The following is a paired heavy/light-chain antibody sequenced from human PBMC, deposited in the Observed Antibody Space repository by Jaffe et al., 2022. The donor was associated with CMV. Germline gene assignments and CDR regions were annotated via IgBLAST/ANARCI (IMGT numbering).Light chain of an antibody. CDR1: KLGEKF. CDR2: QDS. CDR3: QTWDSSTYVV. V-gene: IGLV3-1*01. J-gene: IGLJ2*01. Sequence: SYELTQPPSVSVSPGQTASITCSGDKLGEKFACWYQQKSGQSPVLVIYQDSKRPSGIPERFSGSNSGNTATLTISGTQAMDEAEYFCQTWDSSTYVVFGGGTKLTVL.
Heavy chain of an antibody. J-gene: IGHJ4*02. CDR3: ANWEDIVATDYFDY. D-gene: IGHD5-12*01. Sequence: EVQLVESGGGLVQPGGSLRLSCAASGFTFSSYAMSWVRQAPGKGLEWVSGISDSGTNTYYADSVKGRFTISRDNSKNTLSLQMNSLRVEDTAVYYCANWEDIVATDYFDYWGQGTLVTVSS. CDR2: ISDSGTNT. CDR1: GFTFSSYA. V-gene: IGHV3-23*04.